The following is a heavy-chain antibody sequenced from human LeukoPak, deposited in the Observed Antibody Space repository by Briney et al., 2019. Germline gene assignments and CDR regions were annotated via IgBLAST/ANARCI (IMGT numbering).Heavy chain of an antibody. CDR1: GYTFTSYY. V-gene: IGHV1-2*02. Sequence: ASVKVSCKASGYTFTSYYMHWVRQAPGQGLEWMGWINPNSGGTNYAQKFQGRVTMTRDTSISTAYMELSRLRSDDTAVYYCARVGGDILTGLDAFDIWGQGTMVTVSS. J-gene: IGHJ3*02. D-gene: IGHD3-9*01. CDR3: ARVGGDILTGLDAFDI. CDR2: INPNSGGT.